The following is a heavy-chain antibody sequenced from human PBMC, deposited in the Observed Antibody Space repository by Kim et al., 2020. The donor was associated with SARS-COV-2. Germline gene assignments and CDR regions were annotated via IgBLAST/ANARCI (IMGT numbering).Heavy chain of an antibody. V-gene: IGHV1-46*01. J-gene: IGHJ4*02. CDR3: AGRSGIGLYFDY. D-gene: IGHD6-13*01. CDR2: INPSGGST. CDR1: GYTFTSYY. Sequence: ASVKVSCKASGYTFTSYYMHWVRQAPGQGLEWMGIINPSGGSTSYAQKFQGRVTMTRDTSTSTVYMELSSLRSEDTAVYYCAGRSGIGLYFDYWGQGTLVTVSS.